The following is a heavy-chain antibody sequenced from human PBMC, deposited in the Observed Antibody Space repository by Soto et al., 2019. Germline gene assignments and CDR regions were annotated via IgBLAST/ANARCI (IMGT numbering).Heavy chain of an antibody. D-gene: IGHD2-2*01. V-gene: IGHV3-15*01. Sequence: GGSLRLSCAASGFTFSNAWMGWVRQAPGKGLEWVGRIKSKTDGGTTDYAAPVKGRFTISRDDSKNTMYLQMNSLKTEDTAVFYCTTRCSSTSCYAFSRWFDPWGQGTLVTVSS. CDR2: IKSKTDGGTT. J-gene: IGHJ5*02. CDR1: GFTFSNAW. CDR3: TTRCSSTSCYAFSRWFDP.